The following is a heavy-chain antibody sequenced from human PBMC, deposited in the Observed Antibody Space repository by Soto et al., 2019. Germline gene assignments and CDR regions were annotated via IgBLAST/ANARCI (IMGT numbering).Heavy chain of an antibody. D-gene: IGHD4-17*01. Sequence: QVQLQESGPGLVKPSQTLSLTCTVSGGSISSGGYYWSWIRQHPGKGLEWIGYIYYSGSTYYNPSLKSRVTISVDTSKNQFSLKLSSMTAADTAVYYCARADYGDVNWFDPWGQGTLVTVSS. CDR1: GGSISSGGYY. CDR2: IYYSGST. V-gene: IGHV4-31*03. CDR3: ARADYGDVNWFDP. J-gene: IGHJ5*02.